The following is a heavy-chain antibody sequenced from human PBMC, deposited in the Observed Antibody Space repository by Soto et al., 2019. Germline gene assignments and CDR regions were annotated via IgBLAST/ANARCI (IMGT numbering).Heavy chain of an antibody. Sequence: GGSLRLSCAASGFTFSSYWMHWVRQAPGKGLVWVSRINSDGSSTSYADSVKGRFTISRDNAKNTLYLQMNSLRAEDTAVYYCASHLSGSYYPFFDYWGQGTLVTVSS. D-gene: IGHD3-10*01. CDR1: GFTFSSYW. J-gene: IGHJ4*02. CDR2: INSDGSST. V-gene: IGHV3-74*01. CDR3: ASHLSGSYYPFFDY.